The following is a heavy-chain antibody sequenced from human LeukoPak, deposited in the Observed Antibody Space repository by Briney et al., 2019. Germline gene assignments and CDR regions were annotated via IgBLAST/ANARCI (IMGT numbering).Heavy chain of an antibody. CDR2: ISAYNGNT. Sequence: GASVKVSCKASGYTFTSYGISWVRQAPGQGLEWMGWISAYNGNTNYAQKLQGRVTMTTDTSTSTAYMELRSLRSDDTAVYYCARDSGYFDWLFYFNYWGQGTLVTVSS. CDR1: GYTFTSYG. V-gene: IGHV1-18*01. CDR3: ARDSGYFDWLFYFNY. J-gene: IGHJ4*02. D-gene: IGHD3-9*01.